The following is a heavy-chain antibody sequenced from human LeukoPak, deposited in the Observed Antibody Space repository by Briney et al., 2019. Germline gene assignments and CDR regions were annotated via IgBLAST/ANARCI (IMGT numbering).Heavy chain of an antibody. CDR2: IYSGGSI. D-gene: IGHD4-17*01. CDR3: ARGHDHGDPNPFDY. CDR1: GFTVSGNY. J-gene: IGHJ4*02. V-gene: IGHV3-66*01. Sequence: PGGSLRLSCAASGFTVSGNYMSWVRQAPGKGLEWVSVIYSGGSIHYADSVKGRFTISRDNSKNTLYLQMNSLRAEDTAVYFCARGHDHGDPNPFDYWGQGTLVTVSS.